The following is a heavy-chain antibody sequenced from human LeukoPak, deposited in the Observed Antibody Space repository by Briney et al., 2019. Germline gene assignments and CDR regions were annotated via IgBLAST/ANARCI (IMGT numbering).Heavy chain of an antibody. V-gene: IGHV1-3*01. CDR1: GYTFTTYA. D-gene: IGHD6-19*01. Sequence: ASVKVSCKASGYTFTTYAMHWVRQAPGQSLEWMGWTNAGNGDTKYSQKFQGRVTITMDTSATTAYMELSSLRSEDTAVYYCARGGISGWAYFDYXXXGTLVTVSS. J-gene: IGHJ4*02. CDR3: ARGGISGWAYFDY. CDR2: TNAGNGDT.